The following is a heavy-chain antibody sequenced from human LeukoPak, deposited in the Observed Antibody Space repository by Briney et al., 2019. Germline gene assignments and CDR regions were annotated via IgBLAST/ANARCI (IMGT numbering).Heavy chain of an antibody. V-gene: IGHV4-59*01. J-gene: IGHJ5*02. CDR3: ARPRIFGVVDNWFDP. Sequence: SETLSLTCAVSGGSISGYYWSWIRQPPGKRLEWIGYIYYSGSTNYNPSLKSRVTISVDTSKNQFSLNLSSVTASDTAVYYCARPRIFGVVDNWFDPWGQGTRVTVSS. D-gene: IGHD3-3*01. CDR1: GGSISGYY. CDR2: IYYSGST.